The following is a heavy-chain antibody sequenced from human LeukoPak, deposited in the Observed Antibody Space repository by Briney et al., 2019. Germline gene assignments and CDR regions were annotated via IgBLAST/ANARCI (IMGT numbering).Heavy chain of an antibody. Sequence: SETLSLTCTVSGGSISSYYWSWIRQPPGKGLEWIGYIYYSGSTNYNPSLKSRVTISVDTSKNQFSLKLSSVTAADTAVHYCAREVYDFWSGYYHQYFDYWGQGTLVTVSS. CDR1: GGSISSYY. J-gene: IGHJ4*02. CDR3: AREVYDFWSGYYHQYFDY. CDR2: IYYSGST. V-gene: IGHV4-59*01. D-gene: IGHD3-3*01.